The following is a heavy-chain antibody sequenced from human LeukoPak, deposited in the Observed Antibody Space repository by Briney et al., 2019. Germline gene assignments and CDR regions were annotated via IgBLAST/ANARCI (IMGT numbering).Heavy chain of an antibody. CDR2: ISGSGGST. CDR1: GFTFSSYA. J-gene: IGHJ4*02. V-gene: IGHV3-23*01. Sequence: QAGGSLRLSCAASGFTFSSYAMSWVRQAPGKGLEWVSAISGSGGSTYYADSVKGRFAISRDNSKNTLYLQMNSLRAEDTAVYYCAKNPFSSYTGYFDYWGQGTLVTVSS. CDR3: AKNPFSSYTGYFDY. D-gene: IGHD1-26*01.